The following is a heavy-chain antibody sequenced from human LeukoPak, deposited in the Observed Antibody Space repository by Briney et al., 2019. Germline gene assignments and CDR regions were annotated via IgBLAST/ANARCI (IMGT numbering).Heavy chain of an antibody. CDR3: AREAVDYDFWSGYYTGMSYYMDV. CDR1: GGTFSSYA. V-gene: IGHV1-69*05. D-gene: IGHD3-3*01. J-gene: IGHJ6*03. CDR2: IIPIFGTA. Sequence: GASVKVSCKASGGTFSSYAISWVRQAPGQGLEWMGGIIPIFGTANYAQKFQGRVTITTDESMSTAYMELSSLRSEDTAVYYCAREAVDYDFWSGYYTGMSYYMDVWGKGTTVTVSS.